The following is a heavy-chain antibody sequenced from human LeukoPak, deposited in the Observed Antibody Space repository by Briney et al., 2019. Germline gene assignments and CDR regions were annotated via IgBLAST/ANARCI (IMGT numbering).Heavy chain of an antibody. Sequence: TGGSLRPSFAASGVTVSNSSMRWGRPAPGEGLEWVSMMYAGGGTFYAGSVKGRFTMSRDNSKNTLYLQMDSLRVEDTAIYYCTRAASNDYATNWGQGSLVTVSS. CDR2: MYAGGGT. CDR3: TRAASNDYATN. D-gene: IGHD4-17*01. CDR1: GVTVSNSS. J-gene: IGHJ4*02. V-gene: IGHV3-53*01.